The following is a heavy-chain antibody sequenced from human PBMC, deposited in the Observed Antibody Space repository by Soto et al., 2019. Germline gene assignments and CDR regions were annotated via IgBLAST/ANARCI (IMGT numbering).Heavy chain of an antibody. CDR3: AAVRQHYFDF. Sequence: PSETLSLTCSVSGASIYNGGYFWSWIRQSPGKGLEWIGHIHNSGSPSNNPSLKSRVTISVDTSMNQFSLKLSSVTAADTAVYYCAAVRQHYFDFWGQGTLVTVSS. J-gene: IGHJ4*02. V-gene: IGHV4-30-4*01. CDR1: GASIYNGGYF. D-gene: IGHD1-1*01. CDR2: IHNSGSP.